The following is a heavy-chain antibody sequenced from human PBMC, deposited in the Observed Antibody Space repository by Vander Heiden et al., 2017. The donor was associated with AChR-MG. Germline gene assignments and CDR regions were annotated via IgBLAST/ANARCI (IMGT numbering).Heavy chain of an antibody. J-gene: IGHJ4*02. D-gene: IGHD6-19*01. CDR1: GGSFSGYY. CDR3: ARGSGWYRQYYFDH. CDR2: INHSGST. Sequence: GGSFSGYYWSWIRQPPGKGLEWIGEINHSGSTNYNPSLKSRVTISVDTSKNQFSLKLSSVTAADTAVYYCARGSGWYRQYYFDHWGQGTLVTVSS. V-gene: IGHV4-34*01.